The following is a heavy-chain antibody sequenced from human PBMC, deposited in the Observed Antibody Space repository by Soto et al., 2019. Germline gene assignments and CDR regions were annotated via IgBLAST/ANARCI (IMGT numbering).Heavy chain of an antibody. CDR1: GFTFSSYA. J-gene: IGHJ5*02. CDR3: AKLWVLLGAWFDP. Sequence: ASLRLSCAASGFTFSSYAMSWVRQAPGKELEWVSTILSSGGDTYYADSVKGRFTISRDNSKNTLYLQMNSLRVEDTAVYYCAKLWVLLGAWFDPLGQGTLVTGSS. V-gene: IGHV3-23*01. CDR2: ILSSGGDT. D-gene: IGHD3-22*01.